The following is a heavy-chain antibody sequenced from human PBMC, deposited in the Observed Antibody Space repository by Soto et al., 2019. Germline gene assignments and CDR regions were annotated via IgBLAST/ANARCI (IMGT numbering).Heavy chain of an antibody. CDR1: GFTFSSYA. J-gene: IGHJ4*02. CDR2: ISGSGGST. Sequence: GGSLRLSCAASGFTFSSYAMIWVRQAPGKGLEWVSAISGSGGSTYYADSVKGRFTISRDNSKNTLYLQMNSLRAEDTAVYYCAKEADRTTVVSHYFDYWGQGTLVTVS. CDR3: AKEADRTTVVSHYFDY. D-gene: IGHD4-17*01. V-gene: IGHV3-23*01.